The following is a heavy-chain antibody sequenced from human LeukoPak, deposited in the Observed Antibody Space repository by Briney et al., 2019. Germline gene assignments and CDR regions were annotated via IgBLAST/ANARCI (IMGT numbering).Heavy chain of an antibody. CDR2: FDPEDGET. J-gene: IGHJ4*02. D-gene: IGHD3-22*01. CDR1: GYTLTELS. Sequence: ASVKVSCKVSGYTLTELSMHWVRQAPGKGLEWMGGFDPEDGETIYAQKFQGRVTMTEGTSTDTAYMELSSLRSEDTAVYYCATDSSGYYYIDYWGQGTLVTVSS. CDR3: ATDSSGYYYIDY. V-gene: IGHV1-24*01.